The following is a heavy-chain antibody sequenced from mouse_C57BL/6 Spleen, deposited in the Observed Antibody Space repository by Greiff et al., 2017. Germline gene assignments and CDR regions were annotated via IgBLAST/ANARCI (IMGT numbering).Heavy chain of an antibody. J-gene: IGHJ1*03. CDR3: ARDRGLLRYFDV. V-gene: IGHV5-16*01. Sequence: EVMLVESEGGLVQPGSSMKLSCTASGFTFSDYYMAWVLQVPEKGLEWVANINYDGSSTYYLDSLKSRFIISRDNAKNILYLQMSSLKSEDTATYYCARDRGLLRYFDVWGTGTTVTVSS. D-gene: IGHD2-3*01. CDR1: GFTFSDYY. CDR2: INYDGSST.